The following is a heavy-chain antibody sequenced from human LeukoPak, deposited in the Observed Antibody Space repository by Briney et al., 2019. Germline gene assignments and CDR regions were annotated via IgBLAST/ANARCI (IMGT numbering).Heavy chain of an antibody. CDR1: GGSFSGYY. V-gene: IGHV4-34*01. CDR3: ARLSKSVAQIETY. CDR2: INHSGST. D-gene: IGHD4-23*01. J-gene: IGHJ4*02. Sequence: SETLSLTCAVYGGSFSGYYWSWIRQPPGKGLEWIGEINHSGSTNYNPSLKSRVTISVDTSKSQFSLRLTSVTAADTAVYYCARLSKSVAQIETYWGPGTLVTVSS.